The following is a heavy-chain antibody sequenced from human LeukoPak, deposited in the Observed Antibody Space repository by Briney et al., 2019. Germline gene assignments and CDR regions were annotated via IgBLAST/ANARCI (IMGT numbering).Heavy chain of an antibody. D-gene: IGHD4-17*01. CDR2: IYYSGST. Sequence: PSETLSLTCTVSGGSISSYYWSWIRQPPGKGLEWIGYIYYSGSTNYNPSLKSRVPISVDTSKNQFSLKLSSVTAADTAVYYCARKGHDYGDYGDWFDPWGQGTLVTVSS. V-gene: IGHV4-59*01. CDR3: ARKGHDYGDYGDWFDP. J-gene: IGHJ5*02. CDR1: GGSISSYY.